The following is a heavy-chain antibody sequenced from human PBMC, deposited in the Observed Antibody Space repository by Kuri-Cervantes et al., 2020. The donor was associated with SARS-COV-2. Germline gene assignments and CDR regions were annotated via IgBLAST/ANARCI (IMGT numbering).Heavy chain of an antibody. J-gene: IGHJ6*02. Sequence: SVKVSCKASGGTFSSYAISWVRQAPGQGLEWMGGIIPIFGTANYAQKFQGRVTITADKSTGTAYMELSSLRSEDTAVYYCARDLYYYDSSGPEGYYYYGMDVWGQGTTVTVSS. V-gene: IGHV1-69*06. CDR1: GGTFSSYA. D-gene: IGHD3-22*01. CDR3: ARDLYYYDSSGPEGYYYYGMDV. CDR2: IIPIFGTA.